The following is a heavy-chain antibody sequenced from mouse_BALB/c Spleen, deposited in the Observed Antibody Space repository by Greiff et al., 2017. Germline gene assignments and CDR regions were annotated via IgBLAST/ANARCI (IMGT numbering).Heavy chain of an antibody. CDR1: GFTFSSFG. CDR2: ISSGSSTI. Sequence: EVKLMESGGGLVQPGGSRKLSCAASGFTFSSFGMHWVRQAPEKGLEWVAYISSGSSTIYYADTVKGRFTISRDNPKNTLLLQMTSLRSEDTAMYYCARGGIYYGNLFDYWGQGTTLTVSS. CDR3: ARGGIYYGNLFDY. D-gene: IGHD2-1*01. V-gene: IGHV5-17*02. J-gene: IGHJ2*01.